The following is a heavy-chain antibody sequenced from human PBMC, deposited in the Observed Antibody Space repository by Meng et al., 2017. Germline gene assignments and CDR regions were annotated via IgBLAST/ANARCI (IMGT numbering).Heavy chain of an antibody. CDR2: INTNTGNP. V-gene: IGHV7-4-1*02. CDR1: GYTFTSYA. J-gene: IGHJ4*02. D-gene: IGHD6-6*01. CDR3: ASACSPPSSSSSFHDY. Sequence: VSLGHYACGVKKPWASVQVSCKASGYTFTSYAMHWERQAPGQGLEWMGLINTNTGNPTYAQGFTGRFVFSLDTSVSTAYLQISSLKAEDTAVYYCASACSPPSSSSSFHDYWGQGTLVTVSS.